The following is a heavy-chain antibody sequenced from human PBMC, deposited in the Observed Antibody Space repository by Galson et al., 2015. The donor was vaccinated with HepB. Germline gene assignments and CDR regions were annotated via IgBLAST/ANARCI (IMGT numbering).Heavy chain of an antibody. CDR2: IDPSDSYT. Sequence: QSGAEVKKPGESLRISCRGSEYSFTSYWISWVRQMPGKGLEWMGRIDPSDSYTNYSPSFEGHVTISADESISTAYLQWSSLKASDTAMYYCARQEHSGYDDAFDYWGQGTMVTVSS. J-gene: IGHJ4*02. D-gene: IGHD5-12*01. CDR3: ARQEHSGYDDAFDY. V-gene: IGHV5-10-1*01. CDR1: EYSFTSYW.